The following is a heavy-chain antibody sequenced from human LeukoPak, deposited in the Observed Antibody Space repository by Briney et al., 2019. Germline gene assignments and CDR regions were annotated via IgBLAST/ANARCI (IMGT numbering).Heavy chain of an antibody. CDR1: GFTFSSTW. V-gene: IGHV3-74*03. CDR2: IESDGRRT. Sequence: GGSLRLSCAASGFTFSSTWMHWVRQVPGKELVWVARIESDGRRTTYAESVKGRFTISRDDAKNSLYLQMNSLRAEDTAVYYCARDRYYYDSSGYTDDAFDIWGQGTMVTVSS. D-gene: IGHD3-22*01. CDR3: ARDRYYYDSSGYTDDAFDI. J-gene: IGHJ3*02.